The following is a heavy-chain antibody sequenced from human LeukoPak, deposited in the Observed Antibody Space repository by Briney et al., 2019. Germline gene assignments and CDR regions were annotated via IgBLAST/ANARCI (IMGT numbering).Heavy chain of an antibody. CDR3: ARDRPYYYDSSGYYFGGHDAFDI. CDR1: GYTFTSYD. CDR2: MNPNSGNT. Sequence: ASVKVSCKASGYTFTSYDINWVRQATGQGLEWMGWMNPNSGNTGYAQKFQGRVTMTRNTSISTAYMELSSLRSEDTAVYYCARDRPYYYDSSGYYFGGHDAFDIWGQGTMVTVSS. J-gene: IGHJ3*02. V-gene: IGHV1-8*01. D-gene: IGHD3-22*01.